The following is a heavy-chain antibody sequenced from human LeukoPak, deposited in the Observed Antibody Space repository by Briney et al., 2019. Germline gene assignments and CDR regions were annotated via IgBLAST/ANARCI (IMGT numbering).Heavy chain of an antibody. Sequence: GGSLRLSCAASGFTFSSYWMHWVRQAPGKGLVWVSRISSDGSRISYADSVKGRFTISRDNSKNTFYLQMNSLRAEDTAVYYCARGVSYGSGSYIGDPWGQGTLVTVSS. CDR1: GFTFSSYW. V-gene: IGHV3-74*01. J-gene: IGHJ5*02. CDR2: ISSDGSRI. CDR3: ARGVSYGSGSYIGDP. D-gene: IGHD3-10*01.